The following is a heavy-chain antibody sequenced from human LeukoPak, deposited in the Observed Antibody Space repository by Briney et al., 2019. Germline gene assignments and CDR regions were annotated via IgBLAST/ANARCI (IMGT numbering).Heavy chain of an antibody. CDR2: INPNSGGT. J-gene: IGHJ6*03. V-gene: IGHV1-2*02. D-gene: IGHD2-15*01. CDR3: ASEDCSGGSCSYYYYMDV. CDR1: GYTFTAYY. Sequence: ASVEVSCKASGYTFTAYYMHWVRQAPGQGLEWMGWINPNSGGTNYAQKFQGRVTMTRDTSISTAYMELSRLRSDDTAVYYCASEDCSGGSCSYYYYMDVWGKGTTVTVSS.